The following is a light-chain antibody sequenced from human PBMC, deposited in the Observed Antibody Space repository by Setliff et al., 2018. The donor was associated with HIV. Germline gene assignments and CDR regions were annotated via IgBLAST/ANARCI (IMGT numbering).Light chain of an antibody. CDR1: SSDVGAFDF. V-gene: IGLV2-14*03. CDR3: ASYANSDVFI. Sequence: QSVLTQPASVSGSPGQSITVSCTGTSSDVGAFDFVSWYRQHPGKAPKLMIYDVNNRPSGLSNRFSGSKSGNTASLTISGLQSEDKADYYCASYANSDVFIFGTGTKVTVL. CDR2: DVN. J-gene: IGLJ1*01.